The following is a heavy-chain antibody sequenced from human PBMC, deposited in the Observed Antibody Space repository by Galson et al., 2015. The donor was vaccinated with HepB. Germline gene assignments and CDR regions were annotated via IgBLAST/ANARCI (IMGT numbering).Heavy chain of an antibody. D-gene: IGHD6-6*01. V-gene: IGHV1-46*01. CDR3: ARESPSSYYFDY. CDR2: INPSSGGT. J-gene: IGHJ4*02. Sequence: SVKVSCKASGYTFTSYYIHWVRQAPGQGLEWMGMINPSSGGTIYPQNFQGRVTMTRDTSTGTVYMELSSLTSEDMAVYYCARESPSSYYFDYWGQGTLVTVSS. CDR1: GYTFTSYY.